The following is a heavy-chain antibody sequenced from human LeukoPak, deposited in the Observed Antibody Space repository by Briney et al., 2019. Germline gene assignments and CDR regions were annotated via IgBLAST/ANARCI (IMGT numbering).Heavy chain of an antibody. J-gene: IGHJ4*02. CDR3: AKSLDLAVAGIDY. D-gene: IGHD6-19*01. CDR1: GFTFRIHA. V-gene: IGHV3-23*01. Sequence: GGSLRLSCAASGFTFRIHAMSGVRQALGKGLKWVSGINDSGDSTYHADSVKGRFTISRDNSKNTLYLQMNSLRAEDTAVYYCAKSLDLAVAGIDYWGQGTLVTVSS. CDR2: INDSGDST.